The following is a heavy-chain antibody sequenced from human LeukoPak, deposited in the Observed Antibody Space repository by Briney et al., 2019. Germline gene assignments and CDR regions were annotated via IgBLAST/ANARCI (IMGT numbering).Heavy chain of an antibody. Sequence: ASVKVSCKASGYTFTDYYINWVRQAPGQGLEWMGWISAYNGNTNYAQKLQGRVTMTTDTSTSTAYMELRSLGSDDTAVYYCARGQSGWYRNAEYFQHWGQGTLVTVSS. CDR1: GYTFTDYY. J-gene: IGHJ1*01. V-gene: IGHV1-18*04. D-gene: IGHD6-19*01. CDR3: ARGQSGWYRNAEYFQH. CDR2: ISAYNGNT.